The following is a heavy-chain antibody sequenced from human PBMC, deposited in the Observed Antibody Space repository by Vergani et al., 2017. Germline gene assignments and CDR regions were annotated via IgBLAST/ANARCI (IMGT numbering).Heavy chain of an antibody. J-gene: IGHJ4*02. CDR3: ARERSPRYNYGWIDDI. CDR2: ISVYNGNT. CDR1: GYTFSNYG. V-gene: IGHV1-18*01. D-gene: IGHD5-18*01. Sequence: QVQLLQSGAEVKKPGASVKVSCKASGYTFSNYGITWARQAPGPGLEWVAWISVYNGNTKYARNVQGRVTLTTDTSTSTAYMELRSLRFDDTTVYYCARERSPRYNYGWIDDIWGQGTLVTVSS.